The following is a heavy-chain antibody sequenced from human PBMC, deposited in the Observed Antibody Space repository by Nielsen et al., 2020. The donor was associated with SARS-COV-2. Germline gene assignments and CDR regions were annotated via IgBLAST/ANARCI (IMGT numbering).Heavy chain of an antibody. CDR3: ARDDDNWGSLAY. D-gene: IGHD7-27*01. V-gene: IGHV4-59*13. Sequence: SETLSLTCAVSGGSITTYYWHWIRQSPGKGLEWIGYIYYSGNTNYNPSLKSRVTISVDTSKNQFSPKLSSVTAADTAVYYCARDDDNWGSLAYWGQGTLVTVSS. CDR1: GGSITTYY. CDR2: IYYSGNT. J-gene: IGHJ4*02.